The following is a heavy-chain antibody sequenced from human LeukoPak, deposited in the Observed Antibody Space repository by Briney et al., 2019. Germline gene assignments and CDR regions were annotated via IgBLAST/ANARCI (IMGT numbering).Heavy chain of an antibody. V-gene: IGHV3-33*06. CDR1: GFTFSSYG. Sequence: PGRSLRLSCAASGFTFSSYGMHWVRQAPGKGLEWVAVIWYDGSNKYYADSVKGRFTIFRDNSKNTLYLQMNSLRAEDTAVYYCAKELQMATIKDDSSYFDYWGQGTLVTVSS. D-gene: IGHD5-24*01. CDR2: IWYDGSNK. J-gene: IGHJ4*02. CDR3: AKELQMATIKDDSSYFDY.